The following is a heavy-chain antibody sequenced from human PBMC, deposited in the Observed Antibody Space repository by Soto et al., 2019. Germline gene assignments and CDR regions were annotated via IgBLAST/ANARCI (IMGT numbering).Heavy chain of an antibody. Sequence: SVKVSCKASGFTFTSSAVQWVRQARGQRLEWIGWIVVGSGNTNYAQKFQERVTITRDMSTSTAYMELSSLRSEDTAVYYCAADGDYDSSGYYSPLTLDYWGQGTLVTVSS. CDR1: GFTFTSSA. D-gene: IGHD3-22*01. CDR2: IVVGSGNT. V-gene: IGHV1-58*01. CDR3: AADGDYDSSGYYSPLTLDY. J-gene: IGHJ4*02.